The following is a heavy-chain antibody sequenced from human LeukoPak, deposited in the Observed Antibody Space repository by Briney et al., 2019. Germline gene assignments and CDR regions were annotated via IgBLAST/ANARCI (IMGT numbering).Heavy chain of an antibody. Sequence: PGRSLRLSCAASGFTFSSHAMHWVRQAPGKGLEWVAVISYDGSNKYYADSVKGRFTISRDNSKNTLYLQMNSLRAEDTAVYYCARDSSGWSSYYYYGMDVWGQGTTVTVSS. CDR2: ISYDGSNK. CDR3: ARDSSGWSSYYYYGMDV. CDR1: GFTFSSHA. J-gene: IGHJ6*02. V-gene: IGHV3-30-3*01. D-gene: IGHD6-19*01.